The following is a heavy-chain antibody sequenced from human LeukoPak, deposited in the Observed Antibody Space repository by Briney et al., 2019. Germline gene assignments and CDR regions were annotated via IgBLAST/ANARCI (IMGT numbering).Heavy chain of an antibody. D-gene: IGHD6-25*01. Sequence: SETLSLTCAVYGGSFSGYYWSWIRQPPGKGLEWIGEINHSGSTNYNPSLKSRVTISVDTSKNQFSLKLSSVTAADTAVYYCASSAARYFDYWGQGTLVTVSS. J-gene: IGHJ4*02. CDR2: INHSGST. CDR1: GGSFSGYY. V-gene: IGHV4-34*01. CDR3: ASSAARYFDY.